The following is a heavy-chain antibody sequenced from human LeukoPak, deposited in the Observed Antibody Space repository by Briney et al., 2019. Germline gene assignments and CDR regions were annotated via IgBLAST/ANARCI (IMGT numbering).Heavy chain of an antibody. CDR2: IEQDGSEK. J-gene: IGHJ6*04. D-gene: IGHD3-10*01. V-gene: IGHV3-7*03. CDR3: ARDRVTMVRGVTTTLWDYYYGVDV. Sequence: GGSLRLSCAASGFTFSSYWMSWVRQAPGKGLEWVANIEQDGSEKYYVDSVKGRFTISRDNAKNSLYLQMTSLRAEDTAVYYCARDRVTMVRGVTTTLWDYYYGVDVWGKGTTVTASS. CDR1: GFTFSSYW.